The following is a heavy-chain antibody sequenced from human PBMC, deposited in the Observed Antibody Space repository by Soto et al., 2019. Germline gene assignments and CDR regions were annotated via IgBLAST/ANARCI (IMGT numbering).Heavy chain of an antibody. CDR2: IYYSGST. CDR1: GGSISSGGYY. J-gene: IGHJ5*02. V-gene: IGHV4-31*03. CDR3: ARGGFGDNWFDP. Sequence: QVQLQESGPGLVKPSQTLSLTCTVSGGSISSGGYYWSWIRQHPGKGLEWIGYIYYSGSTYYNPSLKSRVTISVDTSKNQSSLKLSSVTAADTAVYYCARGGFGDNWFDPWGQGTLVTVSS. D-gene: IGHD3-10*01.